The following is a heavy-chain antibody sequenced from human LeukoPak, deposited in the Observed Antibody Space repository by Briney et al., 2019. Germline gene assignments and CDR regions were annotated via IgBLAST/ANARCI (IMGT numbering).Heavy chain of an antibody. CDR1: GFTFSSYA. Sequence: PGGSLRLSCAASGFTFSSYAMSWVRQAPGKGLEWVSAISGSGGSTYYADSVKGRFTISRDNSKNTLYLQMNSLRAEDTAVYYCAKVSTVTSYYYYGMDVWGQGTTVTVSS. D-gene: IGHD4-17*01. V-gene: IGHV3-23*01. J-gene: IGHJ6*02. CDR3: AKVSTVTSYYYYGMDV. CDR2: ISGSGGST.